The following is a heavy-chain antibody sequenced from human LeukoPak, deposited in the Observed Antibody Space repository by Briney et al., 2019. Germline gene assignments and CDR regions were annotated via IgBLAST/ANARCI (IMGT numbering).Heavy chain of an antibody. CDR3: AREYPGHYYDSSGYYTNDAFDI. D-gene: IGHD3-22*01. V-gene: IGHV3-53*01. CDR1: GFTFSTFA. J-gene: IGHJ3*02. CDR2: IYSGGST. Sequence: GGSLRLSCEASGFTFSTFAMNWVRQAPGKGLEWVSVIYSGGSTYYADSVKGRFTISRDNSKNTLYLQMNSLRAEDTAVYYCAREYPGHYYDSSGYYTNDAFDIWGLGTMVTVSA.